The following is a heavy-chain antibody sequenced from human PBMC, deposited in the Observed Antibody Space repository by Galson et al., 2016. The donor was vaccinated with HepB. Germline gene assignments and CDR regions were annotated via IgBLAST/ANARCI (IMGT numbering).Heavy chain of an antibody. Sequence: LRLSCAASGFSFSTFAMTWVRQAPGKGLEWVSTINGGGGKIHHADSVKGRFTISRDNSNNTLYLELKSLRPEDTAVYYCATEYVLRSLESSSYYFYGLVVGGQGTTVTVSS. CDR3: ATEYVLRSLESSSYYFYGLVV. J-gene: IGHJ6*02. CDR1: GFSFSTFA. V-gene: IGHV3-23*01. D-gene: IGHD3-3*01. CDR2: INGGGGKI.